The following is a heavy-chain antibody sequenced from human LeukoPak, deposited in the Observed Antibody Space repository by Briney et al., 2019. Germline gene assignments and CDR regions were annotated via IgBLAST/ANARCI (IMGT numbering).Heavy chain of an antibody. CDR3: ARQYSRSSFDY. CDR2: IYPGDSDT. Sequence: GESLKISCKGSGFSFTSQWIGWVRQMPGQGLEWMGIIYPGDSDTRYSPSFQGQVTISADKSISTAYLQWSSLKASDSAMYYCARQYSRSSFDYWGQGTLVTVAS. D-gene: IGHD6-6*01. J-gene: IGHJ4*02. V-gene: IGHV5-51*01. CDR1: GFSFTSQW.